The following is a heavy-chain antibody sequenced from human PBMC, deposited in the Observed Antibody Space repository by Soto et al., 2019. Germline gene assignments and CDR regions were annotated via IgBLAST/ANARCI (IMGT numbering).Heavy chain of an antibody. J-gene: IGHJ6*03. D-gene: IGHD2-2*01. CDR3: ARVGVPAARLHPYYYYYYMDV. Sequence: SETLSLTCTVSGGSISSYYWSWIRQPPGKGLEWIGYIYYSGSTNYNPSLKSRVTISVDTSKNQFSLKLSSVTAADTAVYYCARVGVPAARLHPYYYYYYMDVWGKGTTVTVSS. CDR2: IYYSGST. V-gene: IGHV4-59*01. CDR1: GGSISSYY.